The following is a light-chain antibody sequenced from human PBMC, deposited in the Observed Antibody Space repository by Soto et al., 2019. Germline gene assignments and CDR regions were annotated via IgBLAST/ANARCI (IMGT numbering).Light chain of an antibody. V-gene: IGKV3-20*01. J-gene: IGKJ2*01. CDR2: GAS. CDR1: QSVANSA. CDR3: QLYGSSAMYP. Sequence: EIVLTQSPGTLSLSPGELATLSCRASQSVANSALAWYLQKPGQAPRLLIYGASSRATGIPDRFSGSGSGTDFTLTISRLEPEDFAVYYCQLYGSSAMYPFGHGPRLEIK.